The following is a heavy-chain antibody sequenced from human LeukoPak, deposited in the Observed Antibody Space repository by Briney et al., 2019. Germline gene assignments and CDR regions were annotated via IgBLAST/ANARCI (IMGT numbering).Heavy chain of an antibody. CDR3: ARGPCSSTSCYTGFDP. V-gene: IGHV4-59*01. CDR1: GGSISSYY. D-gene: IGHD2-2*02. CDR2: IYYSGST. Sequence: SETLSLTCTASGGSISSYYWSWIRQPPGKGLEWIGYIYYSGSTNYNPSLKSRVTISVDTSKNQFSLKLSSVTAADTAVYYCARGPCSSTSCYTGFDPWRQGTLVTVSS. J-gene: IGHJ5*02.